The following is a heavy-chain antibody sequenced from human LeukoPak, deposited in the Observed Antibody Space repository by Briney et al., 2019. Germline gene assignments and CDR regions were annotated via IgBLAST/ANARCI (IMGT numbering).Heavy chain of an antibody. CDR3: ARGPTSNWVDY. V-gene: IGHV1-8*01. CDR1: GYTFTSYD. D-gene: IGHD1-1*01. J-gene: IGHJ4*02. CDR2: MNPNSGNT. Sequence: ASVKVSCKASGYTFTSYDINWVRQATGQGLEWMGWMNPNSGNTGYAQKFQDRVTMTRNTAISTAYMELSSLRSEDTAGYYCARGPTSNWVDYWGQGTLVTVSS.